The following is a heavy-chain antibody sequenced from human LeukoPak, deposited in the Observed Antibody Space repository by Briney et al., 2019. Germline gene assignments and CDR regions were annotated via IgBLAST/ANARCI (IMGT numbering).Heavy chain of an antibody. Sequence: GGSLRLSCAASGFIFSSYEMNWVRQAPGKGLEWVSFISSSGSDTYYADSVKGRFTISRDNAKNSLYLQMNNMRAEDTAVYYCARGYCGGGSCWEVDYWGQGTLVTVSS. CDR1: GFIFSSYE. V-gene: IGHV3-48*03. D-gene: IGHD2-15*01. J-gene: IGHJ4*02. CDR2: ISSSGSDT. CDR3: ARGYCGGGSCWEVDY.